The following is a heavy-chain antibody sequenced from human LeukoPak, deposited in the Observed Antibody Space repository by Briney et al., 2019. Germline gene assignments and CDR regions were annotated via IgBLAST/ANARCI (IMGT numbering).Heavy chain of an antibody. CDR3: AKGSSGYSSSWYLGWFDP. CDR1: GFTVSNDY. Sequence: GGSLRLSCAASGFTVSNDYMAWVRQAPGKGLEWVSAISGSGGSTYYADSVKGRFTISRDNSKNTLYLQMNSLRAEDTAVYYCAKGSSGYSSSWYLGWFDPWGQGTLVTVSS. D-gene: IGHD6-13*01. V-gene: IGHV3-23*01. CDR2: ISGSGGST. J-gene: IGHJ5*02.